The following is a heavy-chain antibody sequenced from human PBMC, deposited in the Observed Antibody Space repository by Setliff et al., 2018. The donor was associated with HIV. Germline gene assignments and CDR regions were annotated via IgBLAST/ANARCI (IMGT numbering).Heavy chain of an antibody. CDR1: GGSVGSGSYY. V-gene: IGHV4-61*01. CDR2: IYYTWST. Sequence: PSETLSLTCTVSGGSVGSGSYYWSWIRQPPGKGLEYIGYIYYTWSTTYNPSLKSRVSMSIDTSKNQFSLRLTSETAADTAVYYCARDPPGHGDSNDYWGQGTLVTVSS. D-gene: IGHD4-17*01. J-gene: IGHJ4*02. CDR3: ARDPPGHGDSNDY.